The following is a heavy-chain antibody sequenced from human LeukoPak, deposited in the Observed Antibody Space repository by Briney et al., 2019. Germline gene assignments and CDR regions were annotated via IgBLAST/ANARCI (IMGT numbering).Heavy chain of an antibody. Sequence: GASVKVSFKVSGYTLTELSMHWGRQAPGKGVEGRGGFDPEDGETIYAQKFQGRVTMTEDTSTDTAYMELSSLRSEDTAVYYCATVRPYDFWSGYHDPWGQGTLVTVSS. CDR1: GYTLTELS. CDR2: FDPEDGET. D-gene: IGHD3-3*01. CDR3: ATVRPYDFWSGYHDP. J-gene: IGHJ5*02. V-gene: IGHV1-24*01.